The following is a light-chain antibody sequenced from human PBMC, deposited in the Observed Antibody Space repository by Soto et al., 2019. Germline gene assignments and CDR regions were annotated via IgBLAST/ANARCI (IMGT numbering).Light chain of an antibody. V-gene: IGLV1-40*01. J-gene: IGLJ2*01. Sequence: QSVLTQPPSVSGAPGQRVTISCTGSSSNIGAGFDVHWYQKLPGTAPKLLIFDNTNRPSGVPDRFSASKSGTSASLAISGLQAGDEADYFCQPYDNSLSGSVVFGGGTKLTVL. CDR2: DNT. CDR1: SSNIGAGFD. CDR3: QPYDNSLSGSVV.